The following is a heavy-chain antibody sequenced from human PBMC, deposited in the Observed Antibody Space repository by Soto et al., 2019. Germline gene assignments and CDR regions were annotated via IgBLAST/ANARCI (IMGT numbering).Heavy chain of an antibody. Sequence: EVQLVESGGGLVKPGGSLRLSCAASGFTFSSYSMNWVRQAPGKGLEWVSSISSSSSYIYYADSVKGRFTISRDNAKNSLYLQMNSLRAEDTAVCYCARAGGYSYGYFDYWGQGTLVTVSS. CDR1: GFTFSSYS. CDR3: ARAGGYSYGYFDY. CDR2: ISSSSSYI. D-gene: IGHD5-18*01. J-gene: IGHJ4*02. V-gene: IGHV3-21*01.